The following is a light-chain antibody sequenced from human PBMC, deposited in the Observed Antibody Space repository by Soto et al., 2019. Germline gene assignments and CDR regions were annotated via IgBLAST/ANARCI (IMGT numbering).Light chain of an antibody. J-gene: IGKJ1*01. CDR3: LQHNVFPRT. CDR1: QAIRND. V-gene: IGKV1-17*01. Sequence: DIQMTQSPSSLSASVGDRVTITCRASQAIRNDLAWYQQKPGRAPKRLIYGSSSLQRGVPSRFSGRGSGTEFTLTISSLQPEDFAIYYCLQHNVFPRTFGQGTKVEIK. CDR2: GSS.